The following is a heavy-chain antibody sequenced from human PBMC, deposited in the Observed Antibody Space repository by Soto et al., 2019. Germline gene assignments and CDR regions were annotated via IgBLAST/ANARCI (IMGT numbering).Heavy chain of an antibody. Sequence: RASVKVSCKASGGTFSSYAISWVRQAPGQGLEWMGGIIPIFGTANYAQKFQGRVTITADESTSTAYMELSSLRSEDTAVYYCARGRYCSGGSCYYGMDVWGQGTTVTVS. J-gene: IGHJ6*02. D-gene: IGHD2-15*01. CDR2: IIPIFGTA. CDR1: GGTFSSYA. CDR3: ARGRYCSGGSCYYGMDV. V-gene: IGHV1-69*13.